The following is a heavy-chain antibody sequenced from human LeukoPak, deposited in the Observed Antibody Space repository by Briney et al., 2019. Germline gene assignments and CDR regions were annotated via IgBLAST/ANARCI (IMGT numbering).Heavy chain of an antibody. CDR2: IYYSGST. V-gene: IGHV4-59*01. CDR3: ARGYCSSTSCPLY. CDR1: GGSISSYY. Sequence: SETLSLTCTVSGGSISSYYWSWIRQPPGKGLEWIGYIYYSGSTNYNPSLKSRVTISVDTSKNQFSLKLSSVTAADTAVYYCARGYCSSTSCPLYWGQGTPVTVSS. D-gene: IGHD2-2*01. J-gene: IGHJ4*02.